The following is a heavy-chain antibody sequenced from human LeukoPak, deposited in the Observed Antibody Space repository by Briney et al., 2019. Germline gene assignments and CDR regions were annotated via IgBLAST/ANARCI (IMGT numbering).Heavy chain of an antibody. V-gene: IGHV3-48*01. CDR1: GFTFNSYS. CDR3: ARDISTYYSFDY. Sequence: GGSLRLSCAVSGFTFNSYSMKWVRQAPGKGLEWVSYISNSGSTMYYADSVKGRFTISRDNSKNTVYLQMNSLRVEDTAVYYCARDISTYYSFDYWGQGTQVTVSS. J-gene: IGHJ4*02. CDR2: ISNSGSTM. D-gene: IGHD2/OR15-2a*01.